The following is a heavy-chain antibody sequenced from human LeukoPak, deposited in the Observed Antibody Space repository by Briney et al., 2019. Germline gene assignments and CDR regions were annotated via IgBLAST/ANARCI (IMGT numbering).Heavy chain of an antibody. D-gene: IGHD3-3*01. Sequence: GRCLRLSCAASGFTFSNYAMTWVRQAPGKGLEWVSAISGSDGSTYYSDSVTGRFTISRDNSKNTLYLQMTSLRPDDTAVYYCAKDGYDFWSASQIDLWGQGTLVTVSS. CDR1: GFTFSNYA. V-gene: IGHV3-23*01. J-gene: IGHJ5*02. CDR2: ISGSDGST. CDR3: AKDGYDFWSASQIDL.